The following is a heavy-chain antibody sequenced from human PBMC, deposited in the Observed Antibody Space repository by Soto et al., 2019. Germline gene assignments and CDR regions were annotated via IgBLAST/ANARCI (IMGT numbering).Heavy chain of an antibody. V-gene: IGHV3-23*01. CDR2: ISGSGGST. Sequence: GGSLRLSCAASGFTFSSYAMSWVRQAPGKGLEWVSAISGSGGSTYYADSVKGRFTISRDNSKNTLYLQMNSLGAEDTAVYYCAKDTSLYDFWSGYKQTYYYYYGMDVWGQGTTVTVSS. J-gene: IGHJ6*02. D-gene: IGHD3-3*01. CDR3: AKDTSLYDFWSGYKQTYYYYYGMDV. CDR1: GFTFSSYA.